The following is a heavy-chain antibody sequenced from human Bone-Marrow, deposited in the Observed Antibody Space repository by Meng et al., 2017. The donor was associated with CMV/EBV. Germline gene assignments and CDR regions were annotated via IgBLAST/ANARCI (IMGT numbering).Heavy chain of an antibody. CDR2: VSSGGSIM. J-gene: IGHJ4*02. CDR1: GFTFGSYD. V-gene: IGHV3-48*04. Sequence: GESLKISCAASGFTFGSYDMNWVRQAPGKGLEWVSYVSSGGSIMTYVDSLKGRFTISRDNAKNSPYLQMDSLRVEDTAVYYCARDPIGLLDLDYWGQGTLVTVSS. CDR3: ARDPIGLLDLDY. D-gene: IGHD3/OR15-3a*01.